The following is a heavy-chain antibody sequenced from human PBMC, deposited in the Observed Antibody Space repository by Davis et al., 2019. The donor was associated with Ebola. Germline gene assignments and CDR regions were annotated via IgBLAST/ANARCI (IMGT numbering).Heavy chain of an antibody. CDR1: GYTFTSYA. D-gene: IGHD3-10*01. V-gene: IGHV1-3*01. Sequence: ASVKVSCKASGYTFTSYAMHWVRQAPGQRLEWMGWINAGNGNTKYSQKFQGRVTITRDTSASTAYMELSSLRSEDTAVYYCARVYYYGSGSYYSGTANWFDPWGQGTLVTVSS. J-gene: IGHJ5*02. CDR2: INAGNGNT. CDR3: ARVYYYGSGSYYSGTANWFDP.